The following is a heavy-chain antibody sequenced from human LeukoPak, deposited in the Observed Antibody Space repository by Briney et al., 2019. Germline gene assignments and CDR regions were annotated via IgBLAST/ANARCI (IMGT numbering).Heavy chain of an antibody. V-gene: IGHV4-34*01. CDR1: GGSFSGYY. Sequence: PSETLSLTCAVYGGSFSGYYWSWIRQPPGKGLEWIGEINHSGSTNYNPSLKSRVTISVDTSKNQFSLKLSSVTAGDTAVYYCARQRGSNVDTAMVGRYYFDYWGQGTLVTVSS. D-gene: IGHD5-18*01. J-gene: IGHJ4*02. CDR3: ARQRGSNVDTAMVGRYYFDY. CDR2: INHSGST.